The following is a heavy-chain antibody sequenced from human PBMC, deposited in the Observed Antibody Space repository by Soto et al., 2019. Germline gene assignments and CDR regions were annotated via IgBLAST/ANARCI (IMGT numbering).Heavy chain of an antibody. CDR2: INPNSGDT. D-gene: IGHD6-19*01. CDR3: ARIPGIAVSGTS. Sequence: ASGKVSCKASGYTFTSYDMNWVRQAPGQGLERMGIINPNSGDTSYAQKFQDRFTVTSDTSTSTVYMELSSLRSEDTAVYYCARIPGIAVSGTSWGQGTLVTVSS. J-gene: IGHJ5*02. CDR1: GYTFTSYD. V-gene: IGHV1-46*01.